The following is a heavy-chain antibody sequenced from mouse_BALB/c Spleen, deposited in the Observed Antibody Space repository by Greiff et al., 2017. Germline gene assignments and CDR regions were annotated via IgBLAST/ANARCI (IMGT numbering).Heavy chain of an antibody. V-gene: IGHV5-9-4*01. D-gene: IGHD1-1*01. CDR3: ARVTTIVPTEGFAY. CDR2: ISSGGSYT. J-gene: IGHJ3*01. Sequence: EVQVVESGGGLVKPGGSLKLSCAASGFTFSSYAMSWVRQSPEKRLEWVAEISSGGSYTYYPDTVTGRFTISRDNAKNTLYLEMSSLRSEDTAMYYCARVTTIVPTEGFAYWGQGTLVTVSA. CDR1: GFTFSSYA.